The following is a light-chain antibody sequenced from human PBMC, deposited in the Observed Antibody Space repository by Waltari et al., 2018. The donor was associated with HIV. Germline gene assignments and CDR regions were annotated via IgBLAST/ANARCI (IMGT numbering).Light chain of an antibody. CDR3: AAWDDSLRSLV. CDR1: NTNIGTNY. V-gene: IGLV1-47*01. CDR2: RVN. Sequence: QSVVTQPPSASGTPGQRVTISCSGSNTNIGTNYVYWYQQLPGTAPKLLIYRVNQRPSGVPDRFSGSKSGTSASLAISGLQSEDEADYYWAAWDDSLRSLVFGGGTKLTVL. J-gene: IGLJ3*02.